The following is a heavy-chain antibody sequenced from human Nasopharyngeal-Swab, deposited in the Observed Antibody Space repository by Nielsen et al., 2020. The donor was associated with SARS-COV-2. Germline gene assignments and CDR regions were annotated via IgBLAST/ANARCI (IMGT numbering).Heavy chain of an antibody. J-gene: IGHJ3*02. V-gene: IGHV4-38-2*02. CDR1: GSSIISGYY. D-gene: IGHD3-16*02. Sequence: SETLSLTCTVSGSSIISGYYWGWIRQPPGKGLGLVGSIYQSGSTYYNPSLKSRVTISVDTSKNQFSLKLTSVTAADTAVYYCARDLMGPYDYVWGTYRLNAFDIWGQGTMVTVSS. CDR2: IYQSGST. CDR3: ARDLMGPYDYVWGTYRLNAFDI.